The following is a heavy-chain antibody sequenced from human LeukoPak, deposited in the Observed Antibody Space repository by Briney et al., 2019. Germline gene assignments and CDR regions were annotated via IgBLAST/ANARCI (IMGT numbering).Heavy chain of an antibody. Sequence: ASVKVSCKASGGTFSSYAISWVRQAPGQGLEWMGGIIPIFGTANYAQKFQGRVTITADESTSTAYMELSSLRSEDTAVYYCARSRRTDSGYDPLTYWGQGTLVTVSS. D-gene: IGHD5-12*01. CDR2: IIPIFGTA. J-gene: IGHJ4*02. V-gene: IGHV1-69*13. CDR1: GGTFSSYA. CDR3: ARSRRTDSGYDPLTY.